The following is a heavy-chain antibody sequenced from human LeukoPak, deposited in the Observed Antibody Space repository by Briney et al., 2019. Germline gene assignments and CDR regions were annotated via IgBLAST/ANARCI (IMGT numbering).Heavy chain of an antibody. CDR1: GGSVSISSYY. D-gene: IGHD5-12*01. J-gene: IGHJ4*02. CDR2: IYYSGST. V-gene: IGHV4-39*07. Sequence: PSETLSLTCTVFGGSVSISSYYWGWIRQPPGKGLEWIGSIYYSGSTYYNPSVKRRVTISVDTSKNQFSLKVSSVTAADTAVYYCARYHSGYDDYWGQGTLVTVSS. CDR3: ARYHSGYDDY.